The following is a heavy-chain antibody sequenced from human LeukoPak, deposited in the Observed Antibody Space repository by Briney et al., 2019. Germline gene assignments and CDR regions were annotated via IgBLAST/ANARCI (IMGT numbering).Heavy chain of an antibody. V-gene: IGHV1-2*02. J-gene: IGHJ5*02. CDR3: ARLRVGRLRGNNWFDP. CDR1: GYTFTGYY. D-gene: IGHD5/OR15-5a*01. CDR2: INPNSGGT. Sequence: ASVTVSCKASGYTFTGYYMHWVRQAPGQGLEWMGWINPNSGGTNYAQKFQGRVTMTRDTSISTAYMELSRLRSDDTAVYYCARLRVGRLRGNNWFDPWGQGTLVTVSS.